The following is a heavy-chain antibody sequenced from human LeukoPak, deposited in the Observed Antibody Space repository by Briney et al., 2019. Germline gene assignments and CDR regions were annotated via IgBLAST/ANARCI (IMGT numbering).Heavy chain of an antibody. CDR2: IIPIFGTA. CDR3: ARGTVPEYSSSAGYNWFDP. CDR1: GGTFSSYA. D-gene: IGHD6-6*01. V-gene: IGHV1-69*13. J-gene: IGHJ5*02. Sequence: ASVKVSCKASGGTFSSYAISWVRQAPGQGLEWMGGIIPIFGTANYAQKFQGRVTITADESTSTAYMELSSLRSEDTAVYYCARGTVPEYSSSAGYNWFDPWGQGTLVTVSS.